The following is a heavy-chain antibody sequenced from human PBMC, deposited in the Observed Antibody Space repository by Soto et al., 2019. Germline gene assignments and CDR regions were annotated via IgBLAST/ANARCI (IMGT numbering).Heavy chain of an antibody. CDR3: TTLSTSYDYGDYTGTGYDAFDI. CDR2: IKSKTDGGTT. J-gene: IGHJ3*02. V-gene: IGHV3-15*01. Sequence: EVQLVESGGGLVKPGGSLRLSCAASGFTFSNAWMSWVRQAPGKGLEWVGRIKSKTDGGTTDYAAPVKGRFTISRDDSETTLYLQMHSLKTEDTAVYYCTTLSTSYDYGDYTGTGYDAFDIWGQGTMVNVSS. D-gene: IGHD4-17*01. CDR1: GFTFSNAW.